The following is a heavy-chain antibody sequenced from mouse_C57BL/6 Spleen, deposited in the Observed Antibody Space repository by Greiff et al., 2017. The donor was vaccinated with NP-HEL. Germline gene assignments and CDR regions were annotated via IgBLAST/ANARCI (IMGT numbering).Heavy chain of an antibody. CDR3: ARGDFDY. J-gene: IGHJ2*01. Sequence: EVKLMESGGDLVKPGGSLKLSCAASGFTFSSYGVSWVRQTPDKRLEWVATISSGGSYTYYPDSVKGRFTISRDNAKNTLYLQMSSLKSEDTAMYYCARGDFDYWGQGTTLTVSS. V-gene: IGHV5-6*01. CDR2: ISSGGSYT. CDR1: GFTFSSYG.